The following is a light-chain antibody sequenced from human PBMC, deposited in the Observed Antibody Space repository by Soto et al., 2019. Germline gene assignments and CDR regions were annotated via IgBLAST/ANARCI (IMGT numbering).Light chain of an antibody. CDR1: SSDVGGYNL. V-gene: IGLV2-23*01. Sequence: QSALTQPASVSGSPGQSITISCTGTSSDVGGYNLVSWYQQHPGKAPKLMIYEGSNRPSGVSNRFSGSKSGNTASLTISGLQAEDEADYYCCSYAGSSTWVFGAGTKLTVL. CDR3: CSYAGSSTWV. J-gene: IGLJ1*01. CDR2: EGS.